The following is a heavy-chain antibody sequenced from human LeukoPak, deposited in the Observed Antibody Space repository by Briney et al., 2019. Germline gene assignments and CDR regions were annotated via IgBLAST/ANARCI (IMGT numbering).Heavy chain of an antibody. CDR1: GGSFSGYY. CDR3: ARGLPPSSGWYLRESFFDY. Sequence: PSETPSLTCAVYGGSFSGYYWSWIRQPPGKGLEWIGEINHSGSTNYNPSLKSRVTISVDTSKNQFSLKLSSVTAADTAVYYCARGLPPSSGWYLRESFFDYWGQGTLVTVSS. CDR2: INHSGST. V-gene: IGHV4-34*01. D-gene: IGHD6-19*01. J-gene: IGHJ4*02.